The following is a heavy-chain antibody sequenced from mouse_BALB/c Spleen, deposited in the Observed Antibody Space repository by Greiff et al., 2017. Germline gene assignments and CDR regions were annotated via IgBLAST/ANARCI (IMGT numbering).Heavy chain of an antibody. CDR1: GYTFTSYW. CDR3: ASYFHYAMDY. CDR2: INPSTGYT. Sequence: QVQLQQSGAELAKPGASVKMSCKASGYTFTSYWMHWVKQRPGQGLEWIGYINPSTGYTEYNQKFKDKATLTADKSSSTAYMQLSSLTSEDSAVYYCASYFHYAMDYWGQGTSVTVSA. V-gene: IGHV1-7*01. J-gene: IGHJ4*01.